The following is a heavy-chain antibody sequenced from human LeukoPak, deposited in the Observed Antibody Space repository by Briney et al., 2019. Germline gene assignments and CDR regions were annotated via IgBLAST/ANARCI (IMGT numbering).Heavy chain of an antibody. V-gene: IGHV5-51*01. CDR2: IYPGDSET. J-gene: IGHJ6*02. D-gene: IGHD6-13*01. Sequence: GESLKISCKGSGYRFTTYWIGWVRQMPGKGLEGMGIIYPGDSETRYSPSFQGQVTISADKSISTAYLQWSSLKASGTAMYYCARRSSAGSMDVWGQGTTVTVSS. CDR1: GYRFTTYW. CDR3: ARRSSAGSMDV.